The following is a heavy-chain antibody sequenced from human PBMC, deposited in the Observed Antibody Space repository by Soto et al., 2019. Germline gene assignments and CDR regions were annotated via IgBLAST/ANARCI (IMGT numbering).Heavy chain of an antibody. CDR3: ARGRSELLWFGDAVPNKENNLFDP. D-gene: IGHD3-10*01. V-gene: IGHV1-2*04. CDR2: INPNSGGT. Sequence: ASVKVSCKASGYTFTGYYMHWVRQAPGQGLEWMGWINPNSGGTNYAQKFQGWVTMTRDTSISTAYMELSRLRSDDTAVYYCARGRSELLWFGDAVPNKENNLFDPWGQGTLVTVSS. J-gene: IGHJ5*02. CDR1: GYTFTGYY.